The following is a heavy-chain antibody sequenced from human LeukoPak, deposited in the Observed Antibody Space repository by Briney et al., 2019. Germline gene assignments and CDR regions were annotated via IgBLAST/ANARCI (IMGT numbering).Heavy chain of an antibody. CDR3: ARDPGYSNYNWFDP. CDR1: GYTFTGYY. J-gene: IGHJ5*02. D-gene: IGHD4-11*01. CDR2: INPNSGGT. Sequence: ASVKVSCKASGYTFTGYYMHWVRQAPGQGLEWMGWINPNSGGTNYAQKFQGRVTMTRDTSISTAYMELSRLRSEDTAVYYCARDPGYSNYNWFDPWGQGTLVTVSS. V-gene: IGHV1-2*02.